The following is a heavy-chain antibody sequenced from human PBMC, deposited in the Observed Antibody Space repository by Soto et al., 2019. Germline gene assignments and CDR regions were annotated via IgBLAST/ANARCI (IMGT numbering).Heavy chain of an antibody. CDR2: ISTYNGDT. V-gene: IGHV1-18*01. CDR1: GYTFSTSG. J-gene: IGHJ6*02. Sequence: QVQLVQSGAEVRKPGASVNVSCKASGYTFSTSGMSWLRQAPGQGLEWMGWISTYNGDTNDAPKFQDRVTMTSDTSTSTVYMELRSLRSDDTAVYYCARAGAAPYYYYGMDVWGQGTRVTVSS. CDR3: ARAGAAPYYYYGMDV. D-gene: IGHD2-15*01.